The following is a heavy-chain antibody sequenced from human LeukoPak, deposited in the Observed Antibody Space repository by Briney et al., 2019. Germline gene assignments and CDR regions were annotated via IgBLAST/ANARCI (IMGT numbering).Heavy chain of an antibody. CDR3: ARDRGRSGWYLTWFDY. D-gene: IGHD6-19*01. CDR2: IYYSGST. J-gene: IGHJ4*02. CDR1: GGSISSYY. Sequence: SETLSLTYTVSGGSISSYYWSWIRQPPGKGLEWIGYIYYSGSTNYNPSLKSRVTISVDTSKNQFSLKLSSVTAADTAVYYCARDRGRSGWYLTWFDYWGQGTLVTVSS. V-gene: IGHV4-59*01.